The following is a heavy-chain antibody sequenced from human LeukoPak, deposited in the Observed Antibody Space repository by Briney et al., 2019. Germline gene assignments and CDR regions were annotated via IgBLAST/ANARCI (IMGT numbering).Heavy chain of an antibody. V-gene: IGHV3-23*01. D-gene: IGHD3-10*01. CDR3: AREGGFGESAYFDY. CDR2: ISGSGGST. CDR1: GFTFSSYG. J-gene: IGHJ4*02. Sequence: GGSLRLSCAASGFTFSSYGMSWVRQAPGKGLEWVSAISGSGGSTYYADSVKGRFTTSRDNSKNTLYLQMNSLRAEDTAVYYCAREGGFGESAYFDYWGQGTLVTVSS.